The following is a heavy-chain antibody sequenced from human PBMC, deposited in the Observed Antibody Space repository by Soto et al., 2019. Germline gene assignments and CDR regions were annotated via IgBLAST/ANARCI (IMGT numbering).Heavy chain of an antibody. V-gene: IGHV1-2*02. CDR2: INPTSGGT. CDR3: AREPDYGDYGGYFFYS. CDR1: GYTLAAYY. Sequence: VSVKVSCKTSGYTLAAYYIHWIRQAPGQGLEWMGWINPTSGGTVYAQNFQDRVTMTRDTTISTAYMELRRLNSDDTAVYYCAREPDYGDYGGYFFYSWGQGTPGTVSS. D-gene: IGHD4-17*01. J-gene: IGHJ4*02.